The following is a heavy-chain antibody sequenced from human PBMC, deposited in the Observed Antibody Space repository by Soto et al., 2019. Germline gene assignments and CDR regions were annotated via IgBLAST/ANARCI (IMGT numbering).Heavy chain of an antibody. CDR2: ISAYNGNT. CDR3: ARERCSSTSCYKGPFYYYGMDV. V-gene: IGHV1-18*01. CDR1: GYTFTTYG. D-gene: IGHD2-2*02. Sequence: ASVKVSCKASGYTFTTYGISWVRQASGQGLEWMGWISAYNGNTNYAQKLQGRVTMTTDTSTSTAYMELRSLRSDDTAVYYCARERCSSTSCYKGPFYYYGMDVWGQGTTVTVSS. J-gene: IGHJ6*02.